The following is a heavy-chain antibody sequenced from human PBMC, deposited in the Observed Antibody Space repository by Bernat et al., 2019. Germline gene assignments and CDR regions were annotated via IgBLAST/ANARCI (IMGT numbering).Heavy chain of an antibody. CDR1: GFTFSSYW. V-gene: IGHV3-7*01. D-gene: IGHD4-23*01. J-gene: IGHJ4*02. Sequence: EVQLVESGGGLVQPGGSLRLSCAASGFTFSSYWMNWVRQAPGKGPEWVANINQDGSEKYYVDSVKGRFTISRDNAKNSPYLQMNSLRAEDTAVYYCARGDGGNSGMGCWGQGTLVTVSS. CDR3: ARGDGGNSGMGC. CDR2: INQDGSEK.